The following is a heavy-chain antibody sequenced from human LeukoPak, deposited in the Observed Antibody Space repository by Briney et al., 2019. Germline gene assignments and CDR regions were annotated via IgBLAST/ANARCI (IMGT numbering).Heavy chain of an antibody. J-gene: IGHJ4*02. CDR3: ARVGYSYGYVDY. D-gene: IGHD5-18*01. CDR2: INAGNGNT. Sequence: ASVTVSCKASGYTFTSYAMHWVRQAPGQRLEWMGWINAGNGNTKYSQKFQGRVTITRGTSASTAYMELSSLRSEDTAVYYCARVGYSYGYVDYWGQGTLVTVSS. V-gene: IGHV1-3*01. CDR1: GYTFTSYA.